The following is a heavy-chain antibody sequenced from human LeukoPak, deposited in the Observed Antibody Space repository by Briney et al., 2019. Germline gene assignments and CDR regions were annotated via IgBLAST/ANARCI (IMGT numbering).Heavy chain of an antibody. CDR3: ARDRYGDYIFDY. D-gene: IGHD4-17*01. CDR2: ISSSSSYI. CDR1: GFTFSSYS. Sequence: GGSLILSCAASGFTFSSYSMNWVRQAPGKGLEWVSSISSSSSYIYYADSVKGRFTISRGNAKNSLYLQMNSLRAEDTAVYYCARDRYGDYIFDYWGQGTLVTVSS. J-gene: IGHJ4*02. V-gene: IGHV3-21*01.